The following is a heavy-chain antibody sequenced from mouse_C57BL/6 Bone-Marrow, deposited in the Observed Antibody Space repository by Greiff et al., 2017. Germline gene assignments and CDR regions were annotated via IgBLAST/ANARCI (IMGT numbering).Heavy chain of an antibody. CDR2: LSSGGSYT. D-gene: IGHD3-3*01. CDR1: GFTFSSYG. Sequence: EVQLVESGGDLVKPGGSLKLSCAASGFTFSSYGMSWVRQTPDKRLEWVATLSSGGSYTYYPDSVKGRFTISRDNAKNTLYRQMSSLKSEDTAMYYCARKKGDDYFDYWGQGTTLTVSS. V-gene: IGHV5-6*01. CDR3: ARKKGDDYFDY. J-gene: IGHJ2*01.